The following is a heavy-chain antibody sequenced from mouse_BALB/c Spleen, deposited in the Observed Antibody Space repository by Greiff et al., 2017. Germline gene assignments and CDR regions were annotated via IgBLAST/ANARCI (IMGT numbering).Heavy chain of an antibody. Sequence: DVKLVESGGGLVQPGESLKLSCESNEYEFPSHDMSWVRKTPEKRLELVAAINSDGGSTYYPDTMERRFIISRDNTKKTLYLQMSSLRSEDTALYYCARPHYGNYSYAMDYWGQGTSVTVSS. CDR3: ARPHYGNYSYAMDY. V-gene: IGHV5-2*01. CDR1: EYEFPSHD. D-gene: IGHD2-1*01. CDR2: INSDGGST. J-gene: IGHJ4*01.